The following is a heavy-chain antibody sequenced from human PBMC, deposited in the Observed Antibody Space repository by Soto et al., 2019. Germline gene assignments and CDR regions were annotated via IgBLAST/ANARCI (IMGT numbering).Heavy chain of an antibody. CDR3: ASHVLRYFDWLPKKYYYYYYMDV. J-gene: IGHJ6*03. CDR2: IYYSGST. V-gene: IGHV4-39*01. Sequence: SETLSLTCTVSGGSISSSSYYWGWILHPPGKGLEWIGSIYYSGSTYYNPSLKSRVTISVDTSKNQFSLKLSSVTAADTAVYYCASHVLRYFDWLPKKYYYYYYMDVWGKGTTVTGSS. D-gene: IGHD3-9*01. CDR1: GGSISSSSYY.